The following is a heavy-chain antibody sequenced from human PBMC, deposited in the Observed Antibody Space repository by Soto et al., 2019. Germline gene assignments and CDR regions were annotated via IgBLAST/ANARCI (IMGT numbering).Heavy chain of an antibody. CDR1: GFTFSSYD. Sequence: QVQLVESGGGVVQPGRSLRLSCAASGFTFSSYDMHWVRQAPGKGLEWVAVISYDGSNKYYADSVKGRFTISRDNSKNTLYLQMNSLRAEDTAVYYCAKDPSRGWYRGELRYFDYWGQGTLVTVSS. D-gene: IGHD6-19*01. V-gene: IGHV3-30*18. J-gene: IGHJ4*02. CDR2: ISYDGSNK. CDR3: AKDPSRGWYRGELRYFDY.